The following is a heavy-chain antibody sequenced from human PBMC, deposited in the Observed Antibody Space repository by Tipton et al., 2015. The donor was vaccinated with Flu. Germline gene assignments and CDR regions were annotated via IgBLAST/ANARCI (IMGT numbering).Heavy chain of an antibody. J-gene: IGHJ5*02. CDR2: ISGRGGRT. CDR3: ARRDYSNYVSDPKNWFDP. D-gene: IGHD4-11*01. Sequence: LSLTCAASGFTFSSYAMSWVRQAPGKGLEWVSGISGRGGRTYYADSVKGRFTISRDNSKRTLYLQMNSLRAEDTAVYYCARRDYSNYVSDPKNWFDPWGQGTLVTVSS. V-gene: IGHV3-23*01. CDR1: GFTFSSYA.